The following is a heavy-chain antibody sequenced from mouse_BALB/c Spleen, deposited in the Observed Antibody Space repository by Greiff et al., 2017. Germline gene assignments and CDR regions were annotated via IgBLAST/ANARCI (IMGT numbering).Heavy chain of an antibody. D-gene: IGHD3-1*01. J-gene: IGHJ4*01. Sequence: QVQLQQSGPGLVQPSQSLSITCTVSGFSLTSYGVHWVRQSPGKGLEWLGVIWSGGSTDYNAAFISRLSISKDNSKSQVFFKMNSLQANDTAIYYCARPTARASYAMDYWGQGTSVTVSS. V-gene: IGHV2-2*02. CDR2: IWSGGST. CDR3: ARPTARASYAMDY. CDR1: GFSLTSYG.